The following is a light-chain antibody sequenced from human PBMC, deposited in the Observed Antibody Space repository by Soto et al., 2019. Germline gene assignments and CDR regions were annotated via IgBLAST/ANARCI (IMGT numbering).Light chain of an antibody. V-gene: IGLV2-14*01. J-gene: IGLJ1*01. Sequence: QSALTQPASVSWSPGQSITISCTGTSSDVGGYDYVSWYQLHPGKAPKLMVFEVNNRPSGVSYRFSGSKSGNTASLTISGLQAEDEADYFCSSYSISTAYLFGTGTRSPS. CDR2: EVN. CDR1: SSDVGGYDY. CDR3: SSYSISTAYL.